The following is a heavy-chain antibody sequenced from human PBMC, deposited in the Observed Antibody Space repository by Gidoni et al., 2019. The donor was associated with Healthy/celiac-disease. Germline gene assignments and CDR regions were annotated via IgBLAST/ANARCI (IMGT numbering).Heavy chain of an antibody. D-gene: IGHD5-18*01. V-gene: IGHV4-59*01. Sequence: QVQLQESGPGLVKPSETLSLTCTVSGGSISSYYWSWIRQPPGKGLEWIGYIYYSGSTNYNPSLKSRVTISVDTSKNQFSLKLSSVTAADTAVYYCARGYSYGYGWFDPWGQGTLVTVSS. CDR2: IYYSGST. CDR3: ARGYSYGYGWFDP. J-gene: IGHJ5*02. CDR1: GGSISSYY.